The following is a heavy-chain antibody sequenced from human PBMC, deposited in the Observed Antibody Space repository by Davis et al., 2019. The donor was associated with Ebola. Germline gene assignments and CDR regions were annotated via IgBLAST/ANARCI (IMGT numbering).Heavy chain of an antibody. CDR1: GFTFSSYA. CDR2: ISYDGSNK. V-gene: IGHV3-30-3*01. CDR3: ARVFRDYSNEIYYYYYGMDV. Sequence: GESLKISCAASGFTFSSYAMHWVRQAPGKGLEWVAVISYDGSNKYYADSVKGRFTISRDNSKNTLYLQMNSLRAEDTAVYYCARVFRDYSNEIYYYYYGMDVWGKGTTVTVSS. J-gene: IGHJ6*04. D-gene: IGHD4-11*01.